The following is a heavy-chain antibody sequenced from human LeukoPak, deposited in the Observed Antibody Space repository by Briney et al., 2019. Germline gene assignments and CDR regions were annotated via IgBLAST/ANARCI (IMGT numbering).Heavy chain of an antibody. V-gene: IGHV5-51*01. CDR1: GFTFTNYW. J-gene: IGHJ4*02. D-gene: IGHD4-11*01. CDR2: IYAGDSDT. Sequence: GESLKISCKGSGFTFTNYWIGWVRQMPGKGLEWMGIIYAGDSDTKYSPPFKGQVTISADKSISTAYLQWSSLKASDTAMYYCVRLTSNSALVYWGQGTLVAVSS. CDR3: VRLTSNSALVY.